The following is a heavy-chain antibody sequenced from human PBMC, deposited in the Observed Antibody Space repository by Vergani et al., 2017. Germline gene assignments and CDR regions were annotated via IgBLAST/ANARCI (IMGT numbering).Heavy chain of an antibody. CDR1: GFTFSSYA. Sequence: EVQLVESGGGLVPPGGSLRLSCAASGFTFSSYAMSWVGQAPGKGLEWVSAISGRGGSTYYADSVKGRFTISRDNAKNTLYLQMNSLRAEDTALYHCASHGDLNGGADDAFDIWGQGTMVTDSS. D-gene: IGHD2-8*01. CDR2: ISGRGGST. J-gene: IGHJ3*02. V-gene: IGHV3-23*04. CDR3: ASHGDLNGGADDAFDI.